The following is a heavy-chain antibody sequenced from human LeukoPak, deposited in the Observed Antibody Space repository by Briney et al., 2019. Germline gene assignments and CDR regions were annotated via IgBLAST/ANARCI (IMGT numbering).Heavy chain of an antibody. D-gene: IGHD3-10*01. CDR3: ARYSSLLLWFGELPYYYYYMDV. Sequence: GGSLRLSCAASGFTFSSYSMNWVRQAPGKGLEWVSSISSSSSYIYYADSVKGRFTISRDNAKNSLYLQMNSLRAEDTAVYYCARYSSLLLWFGELPYYYYYMDVWGKGTTVTVSS. V-gene: IGHV3-21*01. CDR1: GFTFSSYS. J-gene: IGHJ6*03. CDR2: ISSSSSYI.